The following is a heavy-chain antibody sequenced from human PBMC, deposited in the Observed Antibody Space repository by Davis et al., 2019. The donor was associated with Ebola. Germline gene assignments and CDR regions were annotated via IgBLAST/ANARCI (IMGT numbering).Heavy chain of an antibody. V-gene: IGHV3-74*01. Sequence: GESLKIPCVASGFTSSSYWMHWVRQAPGKGLVWVSLIKSDGSSTRYADSVKGRFTISRDNAKNSLYLQMNSLRAEDTAVYYCARGYVAARPGYYYGMDVWGQGTTVTVSS. CDR2: IKSDGSST. J-gene: IGHJ6*02. CDR3: ARGYVAARPGYYYGMDV. D-gene: IGHD6-6*01. CDR1: GFTSSSYW.